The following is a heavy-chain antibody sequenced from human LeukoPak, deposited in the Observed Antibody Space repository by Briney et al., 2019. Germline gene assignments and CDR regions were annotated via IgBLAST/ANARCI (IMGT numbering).Heavy chain of an antibody. D-gene: IGHD6-19*01. Sequence: GGSLRLSCAASGFTFSSYEMNWVRQAPGKGLEWVSYISSSGSTIYYADSVKGRFTISRDNAKNSLYLQMNSLRAEDTAVYYCARGGVGSAWYPGLRDYYYYMDVWGKGTTVTISS. V-gene: IGHV3-48*03. J-gene: IGHJ6*03. CDR2: ISSSGSTI. CDR3: ARGGVGSAWYPGLRDYYYYMDV. CDR1: GFTFSSYE.